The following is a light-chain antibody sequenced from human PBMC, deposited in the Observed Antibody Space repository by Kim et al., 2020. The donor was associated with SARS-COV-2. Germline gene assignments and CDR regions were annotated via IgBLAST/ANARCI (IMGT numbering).Light chain of an antibody. Sequence: SYELTQPPSVSVSPGQTASITCSGDKLGDKYACWYQQKPGQSPVLVIYQDSKRPSGIPERFSGSNSGNTATLTISGTQARDEADYYCQAWDSSTFYVV. CDR2: QDS. CDR1: KLGDKY. V-gene: IGLV3-1*01. J-gene: IGLJ1*01. CDR3: QAWDSSTFYV.